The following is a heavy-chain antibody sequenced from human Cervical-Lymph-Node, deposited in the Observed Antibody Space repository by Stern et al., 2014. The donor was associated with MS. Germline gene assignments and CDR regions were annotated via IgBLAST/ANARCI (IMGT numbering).Heavy chain of an antibody. D-gene: IGHD3-9*01. Sequence: EVQLGESGAEVKKPGESLKIACKGSGYSFTTHWIGWVRQMPGKGLEVMGIIFPGDSDTIYSPSFQGQVTISADKSISTAYLQWSSLKAPDTAMYYCARRGIGDWFETYHFDYWGQGALVTVSS. J-gene: IGHJ4*02. CDR3: ARRGIGDWFETYHFDY. CDR2: IFPGDSDT. V-gene: IGHV5-51*01. CDR1: GYSFTTHW.